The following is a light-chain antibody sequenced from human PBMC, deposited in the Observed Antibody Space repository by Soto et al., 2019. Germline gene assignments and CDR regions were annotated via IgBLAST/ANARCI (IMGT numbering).Light chain of an antibody. CDR1: QSINSN. J-gene: IGKJ1*01. Sequence: EIVMTQSPATLSVSPGERATLSCRASQSINSNLAWYQQKPGQAPRLLIYGASTRANGIPARFTGSGSGTEFTLTISSLQSVDFSVFHCQQYNNWPPGTFCQGTKVEMK. CDR3: QQYNNWPPGT. CDR2: GAS. V-gene: IGKV3-15*01.